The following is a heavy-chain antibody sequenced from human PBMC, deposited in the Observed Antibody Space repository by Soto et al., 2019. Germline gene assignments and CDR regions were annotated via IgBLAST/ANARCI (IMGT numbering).Heavy chain of an antibody. CDR2: INHSGST. D-gene: IGHD1-1*01. CDR1: GGSFSGYY. Sequence: PSETLSLTCAVYGGSFSGYYWSWIRQPPGKGLEWIGEINHSGSTNYNPSLKSRVTISVDTSKNQFSLNLYSVTAADTAVYFCTRGPSLEAFLDYWGQGTLVTVSS. CDR3: TRGPSLEAFLDY. V-gene: IGHV4-34*01. J-gene: IGHJ4*02.